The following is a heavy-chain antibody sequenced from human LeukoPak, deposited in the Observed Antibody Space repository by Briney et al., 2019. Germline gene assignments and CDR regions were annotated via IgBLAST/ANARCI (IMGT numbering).Heavy chain of an antibody. J-gene: IGHJ3*02. CDR2: ISSSSSTI. CDR1: GFTFSSYS. D-gene: IGHD6-13*01. V-gene: IGHV3-48*01. Sequence: GGSLRLSCAASGFTFSSYSMNWVRQAPGKGLEWVSYISSSSSTIYYADSVKGRFTISRDHAKNSLYLQMNSLRAEDTAVYYCARAGLAAAGTLAFDIWGQGTMVTVSS. CDR3: ARAGLAAAGTLAFDI.